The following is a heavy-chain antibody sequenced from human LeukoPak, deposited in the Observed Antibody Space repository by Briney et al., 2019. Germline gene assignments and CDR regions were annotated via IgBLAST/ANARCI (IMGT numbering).Heavy chain of an antibody. Sequence: SETLSLTCTVSGGSISRSSYYWGWIRQPPRKGLEWIGSIYYTGSTYYNPSLKNRVTISVDTSKNQFSLRLSSVTAADTAVYYCARLDPPRNHVVVPAREGYWGQGTLVTVSS. CDR2: IYYTGST. CDR3: ARLDPPRNHVVVPAREGY. D-gene: IGHD2-2*01. CDR1: GGSISRSSYY. J-gene: IGHJ4*02. V-gene: IGHV4-39*01.